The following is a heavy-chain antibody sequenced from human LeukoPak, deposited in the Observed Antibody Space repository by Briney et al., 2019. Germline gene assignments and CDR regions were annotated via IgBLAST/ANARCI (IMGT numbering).Heavy chain of an antibody. CDR3: ARGRMAVAGSYEY. CDR1: GITFGSYW. V-gene: IGHV3-7*05. Sequence: GGSLRLSCAASGITFGSYWMTWVRQAPGTGPECVANIKPDGSEKHYVDSVEGRFTISRDNAKNSLFLEMNSLRAEDTAVYYCARGRMAVAGSYEYWGQGTLVTVSS. D-gene: IGHD6-19*01. J-gene: IGHJ4*02. CDR2: IKPDGSEK.